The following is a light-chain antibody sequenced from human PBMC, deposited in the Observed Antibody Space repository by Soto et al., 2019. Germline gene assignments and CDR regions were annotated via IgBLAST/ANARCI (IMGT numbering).Light chain of an antibody. CDR2: GAS. CDR3: QQDNRWPLT. V-gene: IGKV3-15*01. J-gene: IGKJ4*01. CDR1: QSVSST. Sequence: EIVMTQSPAPLSVSPGDRATISCRASQSVSSTLAWYQQKLGQAPRLLIYGASARATGIPARFSGSGSGTEFTLTISSLQSEDFAVYYCQQDNRWPLTFGGGTKVEIK.